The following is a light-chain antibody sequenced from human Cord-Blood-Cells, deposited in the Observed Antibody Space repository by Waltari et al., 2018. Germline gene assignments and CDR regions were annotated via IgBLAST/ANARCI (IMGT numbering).Light chain of an antibody. CDR2: DVS. Sequence: QSALTQPRPVSGSPGQSVTISCTGTSSDVGGYNSVSWSQQHPGKAPKLMIYDVSKRPSGVPDRFSGSKSGNTASLTISGLQAEDEADYYCCSYAGSYVFGTGTKVTVL. J-gene: IGLJ1*01. CDR3: CSYAGSYV. V-gene: IGLV2-11*01. CDR1: SSDVGGYNS.